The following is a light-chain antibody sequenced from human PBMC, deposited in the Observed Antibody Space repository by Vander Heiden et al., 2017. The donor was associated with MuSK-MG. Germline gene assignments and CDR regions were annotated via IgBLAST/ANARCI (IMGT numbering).Light chain of an antibody. V-gene: IGKV1-33*01. CDR2: DAS. Sequence: QMTESPPSLSASVGDRVTITCQASQDISNYLNWYQQKPGKAPKLLIYDASNLETGVPSRFSGSGSGTDFTFTISSLQPEDIATYYCQQYDNLPPGVTFGPGTKVDIK. J-gene: IGKJ3*01. CDR1: QDISNY. CDR3: QQYDNLPPGVT.